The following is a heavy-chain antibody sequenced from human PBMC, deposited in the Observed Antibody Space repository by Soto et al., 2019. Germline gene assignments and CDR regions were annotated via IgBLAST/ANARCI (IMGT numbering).Heavy chain of an antibody. CDR2: IDPSDSYT. J-gene: IGHJ4*02. V-gene: IGHV5-10-1*04. CDR1: YW. Sequence: YWISWVRQMPGKGLEWMGRIDPSDSYTNYSPSFRGQVTISADKSLSTAYLEWSSLKASDTAIYFCARGHSYYYSSPASYPFDFWGQGTLVTVSS. CDR3: ARGHSYYYSSPASYPFDF. D-gene: IGHD2-21*02.